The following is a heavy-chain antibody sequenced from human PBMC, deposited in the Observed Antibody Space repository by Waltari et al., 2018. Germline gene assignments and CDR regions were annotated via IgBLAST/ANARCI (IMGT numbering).Heavy chain of an antibody. Sequence: QVQLQQSGPGLVKPSQTLSLTCAISGDSVSSNSAAWNWIRQSPSRGLEWLGRTYDRSKWYNDYAVSVKSRITINPDTSKNQFSLQLNSVTPEDTAVYYCARGRIVVVPAAMGGWFDPWGQGTLVTVSS. CDR3: ARGRIVVVPAAMGGWFDP. J-gene: IGHJ5*02. CDR1: GDSVSSNSAA. V-gene: IGHV6-1*01. D-gene: IGHD2-2*01. CDR2: TYDRSKWYN.